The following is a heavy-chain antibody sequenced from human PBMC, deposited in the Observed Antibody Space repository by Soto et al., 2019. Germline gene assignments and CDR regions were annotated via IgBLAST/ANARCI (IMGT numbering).Heavy chain of an antibody. J-gene: IGHJ4*02. D-gene: IGHD3-22*01. CDR2: ISGSGGST. V-gene: IGHV3-23*01. CDR3: AKDLNYDSSPRFISFDY. Sequence: GGSLRLSCAASGFTFSSYAMSWVRQAPGKGLEWVSAISGSGGSTYYADSVKGRFTISRDNSKNTLYLQMNSLRAEDTAVYYCAKDLNYDSSPRFISFDYWGQGTLVTVSS. CDR1: GFTFSSYA.